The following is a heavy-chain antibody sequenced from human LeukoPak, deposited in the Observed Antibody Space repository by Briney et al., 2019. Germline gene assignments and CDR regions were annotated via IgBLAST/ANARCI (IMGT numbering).Heavy chain of an antibody. CDR3: ARRQYRSSWYYFDY. J-gene: IGHJ4*02. D-gene: IGHD6-13*01. Sequence: GGSLRLSCAASGFSLSSYWMHWVRQAPGKGPVWVSRINSDGSTTNYADSVKGRFTISRDNAKNTLYLQMNSLRAEDTAVYYCARRQYRSSWYYFDYWGQGTLVTVSS. CDR1: GFSLSSYW. CDR2: INSDGSTT. V-gene: IGHV3-74*01.